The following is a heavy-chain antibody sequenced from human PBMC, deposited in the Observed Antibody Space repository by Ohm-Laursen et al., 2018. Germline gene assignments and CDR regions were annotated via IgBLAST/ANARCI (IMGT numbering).Heavy chain of an antibody. V-gene: IGHV4-4*07. CDR1: NDSFDDAF. CDR3: TNSLGGAH. J-gene: IGHJ4*02. CDR2: VFPVGAT. Sequence: SDTLSLTCTVSNDSFDDAFWSWIRQPAGKGLEWIGRVFPVGATNYNPSLKGRLTMSINRSKKQFSLRLTSVTAADTAVYYCTNSLGGAHWGPGILVTVSS.